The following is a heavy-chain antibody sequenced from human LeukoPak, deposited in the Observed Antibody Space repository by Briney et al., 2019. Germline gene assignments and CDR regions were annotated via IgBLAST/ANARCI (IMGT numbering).Heavy chain of an antibody. D-gene: IGHD5-24*01. J-gene: IGHJ5*02. CDR2: IYYSGST. CDR3: ARGEGGYNFNWFDP. Sequence: SETLSLTCTVSGGSISSGGYYWSWIRQHPGKGLEWIGYIYYSGSTYYNPSLKSRVTISVDTPKNQFSLKLSSVTAADTAVYYCARGEGGYNFNWFDPWGQGTLVTVSS. CDR1: GGSISSGGYY. V-gene: IGHV4-31*03.